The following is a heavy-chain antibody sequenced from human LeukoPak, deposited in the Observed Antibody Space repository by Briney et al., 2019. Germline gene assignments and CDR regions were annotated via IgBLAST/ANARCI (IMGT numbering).Heavy chain of an antibody. Sequence: AGSLRLSCAASGFTFSSHAMSWVRQAPGKGLDWVSAINGSGGSTYYAYSVKGRFTISRDNSKNTLYLQMNSLRAEDTAVYYCAKGGYIVATPVDYWGQGTLVTVSS. V-gene: IGHV3-23*01. J-gene: IGHJ4*02. CDR1: GFTFSSHA. D-gene: IGHD5-12*01. CDR3: AKGGYIVATPVDY. CDR2: INGSGGST.